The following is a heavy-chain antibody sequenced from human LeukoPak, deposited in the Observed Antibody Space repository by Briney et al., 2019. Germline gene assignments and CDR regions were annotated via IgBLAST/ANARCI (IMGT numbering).Heavy chain of an antibody. Sequence: SETLSLTCTVSGYSISSGYCWGWIRQPPGKGLEWIGSIYHSGSTYYNLSLKSRVTISVDTSKNQFSLKLSSVTAADTAVYYCAREGGDDYRSYNWFDPWGQGTLVTVSS. V-gene: IGHV4-38-2*02. J-gene: IGHJ5*02. D-gene: IGHD4-11*01. CDR3: AREGGDDYRSYNWFDP. CDR1: GYSISSGYC. CDR2: IYHSGST.